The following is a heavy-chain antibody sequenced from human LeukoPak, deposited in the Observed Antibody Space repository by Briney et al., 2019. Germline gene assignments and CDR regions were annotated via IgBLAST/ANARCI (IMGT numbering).Heavy chain of an antibody. CDR3: ARNHGSGRGEWFDP. CDR1: GGSITSSGYY. Sequence: PSETLSLTCTVSGGSITSSGYYWGWIRQPPGKGLEWIGSIYYTGSTYYIPSLKSRVTISVDTSKNQFSLKMSSVTAADTAVYYCARNHGSGRGEWFDPWGQGTLVTVSS. J-gene: IGHJ5*02. CDR2: IYYTGST. D-gene: IGHD3-10*01. V-gene: IGHV4-39*07.